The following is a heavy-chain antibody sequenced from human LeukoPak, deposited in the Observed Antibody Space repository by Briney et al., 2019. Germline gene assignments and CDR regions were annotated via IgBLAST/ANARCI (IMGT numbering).Heavy chain of an antibody. CDR2: ISAYNGNT. CDR1: GYTFTSYG. D-gene: IGHD2-2*01. Sequence: ASVKVSCKASGYTFTSYGISWVRQAPGQGLEWMGWISAYNGNTNYAQKLQGRVTMTTDTSTSTAYMELRSLRSDDTAVYYCARDTCSSTSCYDAAFDYWGQGTLVTVCS. CDR3: ARDTCSSTSCYDAAFDY. V-gene: IGHV1-18*01. J-gene: IGHJ4*02.